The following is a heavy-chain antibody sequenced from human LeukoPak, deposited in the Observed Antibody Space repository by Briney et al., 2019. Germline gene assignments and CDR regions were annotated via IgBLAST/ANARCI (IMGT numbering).Heavy chain of an antibody. CDR1: GFTFSSYP. CDR2: ISYDGSNK. CDR3: AKVVEDGYNYGDLAVGTYFDY. D-gene: IGHD5-24*01. J-gene: IGHJ4*02. V-gene: IGHV3-30-3*01. Sequence: PGTSLRLSCAASGFTFSSYPMNWVRQAPGKGLEWVAVISYDGSNKYYADSVKGRFTISRDNSKNTLYLQMNSLRAEDTAVYYCAKVVEDGYNYGDLAVGTYFDYWGQGTLVTVSS.